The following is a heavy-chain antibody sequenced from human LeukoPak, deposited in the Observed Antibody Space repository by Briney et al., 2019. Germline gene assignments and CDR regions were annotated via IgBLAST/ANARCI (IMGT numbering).Heavy chain of an antibody. CDR1: GGSIISGSYY. D-gene: IGHD5-18*01. CDR3: ARAAEWLPPADAFDI. J-gene: IGHJ3*02. V-gene: IGHV4-61*02. CDR2: IYTSGST. Sequence: SATLSLTCTVSGGSIISGSYYWSWIRQPAGQGLEWIGRIYTSGSTNYNPSLKSRVTISVDTSKNQFSLKLSSVTAADTAVYYCARAAEWLPPADAFDIWGQGTMVTVSS.